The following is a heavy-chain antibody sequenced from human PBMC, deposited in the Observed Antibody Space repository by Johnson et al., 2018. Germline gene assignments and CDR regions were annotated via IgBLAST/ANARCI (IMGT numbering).Heavy chain of an antibody. Sequence: VQLVETGGGVVRPGRSXRLSCAASGFIFTSYAMHWVRQAPGKGLEWVAVIWFDGSNQYYADFVKGRFPISIDKSKDTLSLQMNSLNAEDRAVYYCARDAGVGLQHDAFDVWGQGTMVIVSS. CDR3: ARDAGVGLQHDAFDV. CDR2: IWFDGSNQ. CDR1: GFIFTSYA. V-gene: IGHV3-33*01. D-gene: IGHD5-24*01. J-gene: IGHJ3*01.